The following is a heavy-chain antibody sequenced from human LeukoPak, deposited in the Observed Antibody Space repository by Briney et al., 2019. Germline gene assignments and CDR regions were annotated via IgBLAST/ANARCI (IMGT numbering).Heavy chain of an antibody. J-gene: IGHJ6*02. Sequence: KPSETLSLTCAVYGGSFSGYYWSWIRQPPGKGLEWIGEINHSGSTNYNPSLKSRVTISVDTSKNQFSLKLSSVTAADTAVYYCARYPLYRDYPPAFYGMDVWGQGTTVTVSS. CDR2: INHSGST. CDR1: GGSFSGYY. D-gene: IGHD4-17*01. CDR3: ARYPLYRDYPPAFYGMDV. V-gene: IGHV4-34*01.